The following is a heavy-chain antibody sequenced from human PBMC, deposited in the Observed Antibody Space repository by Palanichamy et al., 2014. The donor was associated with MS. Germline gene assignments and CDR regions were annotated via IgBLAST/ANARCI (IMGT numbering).Heavy chain of an antibody. V-gene: IGHV3-74*01. CDR3: ARIRYGEWGYAQDC. CDR1: GFTFSSYW. D-gene: IGHD1-26*01. J-gene: IGHJ4*02. Sequence: EVQLVESGGVLVQPGGSLRLSCAASGFTFSSYWMHWVRQVLGKGLVWVSRINSDGSRTNYADSVKGRFTVSRDNAENTLYLQMNSLRAEDTAVYYCARIRYGEWGYAQDCWGQGTLVTVSS. CDR2: INSDGSRT.